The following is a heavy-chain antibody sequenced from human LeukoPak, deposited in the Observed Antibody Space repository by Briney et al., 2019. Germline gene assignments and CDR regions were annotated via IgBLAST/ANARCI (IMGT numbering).Heavy chain of an antibody. J-gene: IGHJ4*02. Sequence: SETLSLTCSVSGGSISGYSWSWIRQPPGKGLEWIGYIYYSGTTNYNPSLKSRVTISADTSKRQVSLRLSSVTAADTAVYYCAGGGYCDISSCSAPLFDWWGQGTPVTVSS. CDR3: AGGGYCDISSCSAPLFDW. CDR1: GGSISGYS. V-gene: IGHV4-59*01. CDR2: IYYSGTT. D-gene: IGHD2-15*01.